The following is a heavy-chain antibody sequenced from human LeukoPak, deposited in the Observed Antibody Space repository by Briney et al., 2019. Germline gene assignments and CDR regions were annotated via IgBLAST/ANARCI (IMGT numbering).Heavy chain of an antibody. V-gene: IGHV3-23*01. CDR1: GFTFSSYA. D-gene: IGHD6-13*01. CDR2: ISGSGGST. J-gene: IGHJ5*02. Sequence: QAGGSLRLSCAASGFTFSSYAMSWVRQAPGKGLEWVSAISGSGGSTYYADSVKGRFTISRDNSKNTLYLQMNSLRAEDTAVYYCAKPPSSSWDRYNWFDPWGQGTLVTVSS. CDR3: AKPPSSSWDRYNWFDP.